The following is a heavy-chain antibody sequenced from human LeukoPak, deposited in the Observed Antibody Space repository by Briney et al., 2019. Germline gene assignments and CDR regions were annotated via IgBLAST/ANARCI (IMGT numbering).Heavy chain of an antibody. CDR2: ISYSGST. CDR3: AGGMATRDLTRVY. CDR1: GASISSSF. D-gene: IGHD5-24*01. Sequence: PSETLSLTCSVSGASISSSFWSWIRQPPGKGLEWIGYISYSGSTNYNPSLKSRVTISMDTSKNQFSLRLSSVTAADTAVYYCAGGMATRDLTRVYWGQGTLVTVSS. V-gene: IGHV4-59*01. J-gene: IGHJ4*02.